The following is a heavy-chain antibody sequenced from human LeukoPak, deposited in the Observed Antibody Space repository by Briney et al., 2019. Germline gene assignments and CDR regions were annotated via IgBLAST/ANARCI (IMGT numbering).Heavy chain of an antibody. CDR3: GKGLYGHSYKAIDY. D-gene: IGHD5-18*01. CDR1: VFCFDVYA. Sequence: GRSLRLSCAASVFCFDVYAMHGVWQGLGEGLEWVSGISGNGGSIGYADSVKGRVTISRDNAKNSLHLQMKSLRAEDTALYFCGKGLYGHSYKAIDYCGQGTLVTVSS. V-gene: IGHV3-9*01. J-gene: IGHJ4*02. CDR2: ISGNGGSI.